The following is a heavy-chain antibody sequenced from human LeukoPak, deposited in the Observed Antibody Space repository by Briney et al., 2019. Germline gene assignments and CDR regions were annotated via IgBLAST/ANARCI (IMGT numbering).Heavy chain of an antibody. CDR2: IYYTGST. Sequence: SSETLSLTCTVSGGSISSYYWSWIRQPPGKGLEWVGSIYYTGSTNYNTSLRRRVTISVHTSKNQFSLKLGSVTAADTAVYYCARSHFWSCYTIDYWGQGTPVTVSS. CDR3: ARSHFWSCYTIDY. V-gene: IGHV4-59*01. D-gene: IGHD3-3*02. CDR1: GGSISSYY. J-gene: IGHJ4*02.